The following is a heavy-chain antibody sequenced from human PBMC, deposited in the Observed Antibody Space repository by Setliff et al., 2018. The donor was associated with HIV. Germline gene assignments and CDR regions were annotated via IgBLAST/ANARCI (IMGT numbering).Heavy chain of an antibody. CDR2: ISGSGGTT. V-gene: IGHV3-23*01. CDR1: GFTFSTSG. J-gene: IGHJ4*02. CDR3: AKEDQRVTSVDY. Sequence: GGSLRLSCGASGFTFSTSGMSWVRQAPGKALEWVSGISGSGGTTYYADSVKGRFTISRDNSKNTLFLQMNSLRSEDTAVYYCAKEDQRVTSVDYWGQGTPVTVSS. D-gene: IGHD2-2*01.